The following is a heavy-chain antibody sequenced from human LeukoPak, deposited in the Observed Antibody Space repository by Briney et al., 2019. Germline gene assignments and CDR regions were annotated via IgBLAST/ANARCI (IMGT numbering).Heavy chain of an antibody. CDR1: GFTFDDYG. J-gene: IGHJ5*02. CDR2: ISWNSASV. CDR3: AKDYGYSSSRYDH. D-gene: IGHD6-13*01. V-gene: IGHV3-9*01. Sequence: GRSLRLSCEASGFTFDDYGMHWVRQAPGKGLEWVSTISWNSASVGYVDSVKGRFTISRDNAKKTLYLQMNSLRPEDTALYYCAKDYGYSSSRYDHWGQGTLVTVSS.